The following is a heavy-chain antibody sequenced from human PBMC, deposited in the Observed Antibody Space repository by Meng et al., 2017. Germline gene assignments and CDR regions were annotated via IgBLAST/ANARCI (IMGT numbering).Heavy chain of an antibody. CDR1: CGSVSGYY. J-gene: IGHJ4*02. D-gene: IGHD4-17*01. CDR3: ARSHSVTIVAFDY. V-gene: IGHV4-34*01. Sequence: QVLLQQLGAVLLKPSETRSLHCAFCCGSVSGYYWSWIRQPPGKGLEWIGEINHSGSTNYNPSLKSRVTMSLDTSKNQFSLRLSSVTAADTAVYYCARSHSVTIVAFDYWGQGTLVTVSS. CDR2: INHSGST.